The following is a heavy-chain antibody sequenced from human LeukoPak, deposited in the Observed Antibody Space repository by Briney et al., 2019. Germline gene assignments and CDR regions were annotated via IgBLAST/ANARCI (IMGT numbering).Heavy chain of an antibody. V-gene: IGHV3-30*02. CDR2: IRYDGRIE. CDR3: ERSYVWGSYPSFDY. CDR1: GFTFSTYN. D-gene: IGHD3-16*02. Sequence: GGSLRLSCAASGFTFSTYNMNWVRQAPGKGLEWVAFIRYDGRIEYYADSVKGRFTISRDTSKNTLYMQMSSLRAEDTAVYYCERSYVWGSYPSFDYWGQGTLVTVSS. J-gene: IGHJ4*02.